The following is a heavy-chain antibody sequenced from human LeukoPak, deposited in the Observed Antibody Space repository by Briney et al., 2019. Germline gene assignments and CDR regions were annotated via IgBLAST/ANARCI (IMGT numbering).Heavy chain of an antibody. D-gene: IGHD3-22*01. J-gene: IGHJ4*02. CDR2: IRYDGSNK. CDR1: GFTFSSYG. Sequence: GGSLRLSCAASGFTFSSYGMHWVRQAPGKGPEWVAFIRYDGSNKYYADSVKGRFTISRDNSKNTLYLQMNSLRAEDTAVYYCAKEIYDSSGYFDYWGQGTLVTVSS. V-gene: IGHV3-30*02. CDR3: AKEIYDSSGYFDY.